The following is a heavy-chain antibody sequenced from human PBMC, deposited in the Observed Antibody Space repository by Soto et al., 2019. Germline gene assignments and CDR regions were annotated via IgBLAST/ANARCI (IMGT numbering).Heavy chain of an antibody. CDR3: ADRYVGTLDS. CDR2: IYYSGST. J-gene: IGHJ4*02. Sequence: SETLSLTCTVSGGSISSYYWSWIRQPPGKGLEWIGYIYYSGSTNYNPSLKSRVTISVDTSKKQFSLKLSAVTAADTAVYYCADRYVGTLDSWGQEPRVTVPS. V-gene: IGHV4-59*08. D-gene: IGHD5-12*01. CDR1: GGSISSYY.